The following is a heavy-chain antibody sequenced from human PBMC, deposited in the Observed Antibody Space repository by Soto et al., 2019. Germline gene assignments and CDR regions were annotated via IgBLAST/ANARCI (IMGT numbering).Heavy chain of an antibody. Sequence: QVQLVQSGAEVKKPGSSVKVSCKASGGTFSSYAISWVRQAPGQGLEWMGGIIPIFGTANYAQKFQGRVTITADESTSTAYMELSSLRSEDTAVYYCARVAERPYDYESSAPWGYWGQGTLVTVSS. CDR3: ARVAERPYDYESSAPWGY. V-gene: IGHV1-69*01. D-gene: IGHD3-22*01. CDR1: GGTFSSYA. CDR2: IIPIFGTA. J-gene: IGHJ4*02.